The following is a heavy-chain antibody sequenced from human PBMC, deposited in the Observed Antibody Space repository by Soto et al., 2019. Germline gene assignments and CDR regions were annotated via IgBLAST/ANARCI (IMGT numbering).Heavy chain of an antibody. Sequence: SVKVSCKASGFTFTTSAVQWVRQARGQRLEWIGWIVVGSGNTIDAQRFQERVAITRDMTTSTAYMELSSLRSEDTAVYYCAAVGIASVGYYNGMDVWGQGTTVTVSS. J-gene: IGHJ6*02. CDR3: AAVGIASVGYYNGMDV. CDR2: IVVGSGNT. V-gene: IGHV1-58*01. D-gene: IGHD6-13*01. CDR1: GFTFTTSA.